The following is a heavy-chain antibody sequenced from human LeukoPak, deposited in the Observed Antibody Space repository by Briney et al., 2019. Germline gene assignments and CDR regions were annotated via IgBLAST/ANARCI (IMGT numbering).Heavy chain of an antibody. CDR3: AREPITSGGNDAFDI. CDR2: IYSTGST. Sequence: PSETLSLTCIVSGGSISSGAYYWAWIRQPPGKGLEWIGSIYSTGSTDKNPSLKSRVTISIDTSKNQFSLKLNSVTAADTAVFYCAREPITSGGNDAFDIWGQGTMVTVSS. D-gene: IGHD3-16*01. J-gene: IGHJ3*02. V-gene: IGHV4-39*02. CDR1: GGSISSGAYY.